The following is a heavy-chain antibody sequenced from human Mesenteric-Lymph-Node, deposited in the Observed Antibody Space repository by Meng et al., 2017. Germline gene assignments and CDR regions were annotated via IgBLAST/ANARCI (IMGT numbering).Heavy chain of an antibody. Sequence: EVQLVESGGGLVKPGESLRLSCVASGFTFSSYSMNRVRQAAGKGLEWVSSISTSTSIYYADSEKGRFTISRDNAKNSLFLQMNSLRAEDTAVYYCARGVAPAGMLYWYFDLWGRGTLVTVSS. CDR2: ISTSTSI. CDR1: GFTFSSYS. CDR3: ARGVAPAGMLYWYFDL. J-gene: IGHJ2*01. V-gene: IGHV3-21*01. D-gene: IGHD6-13*01.